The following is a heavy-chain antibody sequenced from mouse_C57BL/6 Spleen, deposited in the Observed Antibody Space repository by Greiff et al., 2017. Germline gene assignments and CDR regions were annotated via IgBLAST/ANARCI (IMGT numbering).Heavy chain of an antibody. CDR1: GYAFTSYW. J-gene: IGHJ2*01. V-gene: IGHV1-80*01. CDR2: IYPGDGAT. CDR3: GREADD. Sequence: VQLQQSGAELVKPGASVKISCNASGYAFTSYWMNWVKQRPGQGLEWIGQIYPGDGATNYNGKFKGKATLTADPSSSTAYMQLSSLTSEASPIFGSGREADDWGQGTTLTVSS.